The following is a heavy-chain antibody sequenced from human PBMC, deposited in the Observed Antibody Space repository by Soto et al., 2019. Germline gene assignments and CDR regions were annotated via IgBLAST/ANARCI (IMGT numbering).Heavy chain of an antibody. CDR3: ARYRREAVAGYTLDN. Sequence: SSETRSLTCSVSGGSISSNYWTWIRQPPGKGLEWIVDVYNSGSTNYNPSLKSRVTISEDTSKSQFSLKVNSMTAADTAVYYCARYRREAVAGYTLDNWGQGSLVTVSS. V-gene: IGHV4-59*01. J-gene: IGHJ4*02. CDR1: GGSISSNY. CDR2: VYNSGST. D-gene: IGHD6-13*01.